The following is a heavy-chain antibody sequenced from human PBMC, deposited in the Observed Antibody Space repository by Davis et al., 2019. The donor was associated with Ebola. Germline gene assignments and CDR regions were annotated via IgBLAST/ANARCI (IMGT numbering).Heavy chain of an antibody. J-gene: IGHJ4*02. V-gene: IGHV3-53*05. Sequence: PGGSLRLSCAPSAFPFRSNYMSWVRQAPGKGLEWVSVIYTGGGTDFADSVKGRFTMSRDISKNTVYLQMDSLRADDAAVYYCARATRASYLDYWGQGILVTVSA. CDR2: IYTGGGT. CDR3: ARATRASYLDY. D-gene: IGHD1-1*01. CDR1: AFPFRSNY.